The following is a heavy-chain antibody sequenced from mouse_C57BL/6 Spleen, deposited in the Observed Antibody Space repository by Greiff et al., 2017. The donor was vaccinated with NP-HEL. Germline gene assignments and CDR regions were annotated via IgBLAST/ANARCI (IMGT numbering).Heavy chain of an antibody. V-gene: IGHV1-82*01. D-gene: IGHD3-2*02. CDR1: GYAFSSSW. CDR2: IYPGDGDT. Sequence: QVQLKESGPELVKPGASVKISCKASGYAFSSSWMNWVKQRPGKGLEWIGRIYPGDGDTNYNGKFKGKATLTADKSSSTAYMQLSSLTSEDSAVYFCAYSSGTRVYFDYWGQGTTLTVSS. J-gene: IGHJ2*01. CDR3: AYSSGTRVYFDY.